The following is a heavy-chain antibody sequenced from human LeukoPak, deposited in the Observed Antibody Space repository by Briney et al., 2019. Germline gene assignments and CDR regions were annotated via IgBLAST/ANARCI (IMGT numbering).Heavy chain of an antibody. CDR1: GASFSGYY. Sequence: SETLSLTCAVYGASFSGYYWSWIRQPPGKGLEWIGEINHSGSTNYNPSLKSRVTISVDTSKNQFSLKLSSVTAADTAVYYCARGAQTMVRGVIMYFDYWGQGTLITVSS. D-gene: IGHD3-10*01. CDR3: ARGAQTMVRGVIMYFDY. CDR2: INHSGST. J-gene: IGHJ4*02. V-gene: IGHV4-34*01.